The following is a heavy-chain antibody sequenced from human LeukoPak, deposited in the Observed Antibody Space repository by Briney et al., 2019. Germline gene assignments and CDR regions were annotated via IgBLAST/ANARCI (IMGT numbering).Heavy chain of an antibody. J-gene: IGHJ4*02. CDR1: GGPISSTSYY. V-gene: IGHV4-39*01. CDR3: ARHARCSTPSCYSPPANFDY. Sequence: SETLSLTCTVSGGPISSTSYYWGWIRQPPGKGLEWIASIYYSGSTYDNPSLRSRVTISLDTSKTQFSLRLSSVTAADTAIYYCARHARCSTPSCYSPPANFDYWGQGTLVTVSS. CDR2: IYYSGST. D-gene: IGHD2-2*01.